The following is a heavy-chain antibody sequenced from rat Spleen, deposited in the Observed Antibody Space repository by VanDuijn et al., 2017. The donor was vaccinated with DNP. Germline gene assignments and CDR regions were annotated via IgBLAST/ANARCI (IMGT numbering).Heavy chain of an antibody. Sequence: EVQLVESGGGLVQPGRSLKLSCAASGFTFSAYYMAWVRQAPAKGLEWVAYIGSPAYAPYHGDSVKGRFTVSRDNTKSTLYLQMDSLRSEDTANYYCARPDYWGQGVMVTVSS. CDR1: GFTFSAYY. CDR2: IGSPAYAP. CDR3: ARPDY. J-gene: IGHJ2*01. V-gene: IGHV5-22*01.